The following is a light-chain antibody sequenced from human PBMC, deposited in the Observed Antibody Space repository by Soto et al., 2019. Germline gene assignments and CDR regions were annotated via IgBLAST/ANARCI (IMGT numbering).Light chain of an antibody. CDR3: ETWDSNTLWV. J-gene: IGLJ3*02. Sequence: QSVLTQSSSASASLGSSVKLTCTLSSGHSSYIIAWHQQQPGKAPRYLMKLEGSGSYNKGSGVPDRFSGSSSGADRYLTISNLHFEDEADYYCETWDSNTLWVFGGGTKVTVL. CDR1: SGHSSYI. V-gene: IGLV4-60*02. CDR2: LEGSGSY.